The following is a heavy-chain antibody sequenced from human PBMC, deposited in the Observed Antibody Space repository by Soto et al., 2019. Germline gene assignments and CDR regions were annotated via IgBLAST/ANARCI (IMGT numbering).Heavy chain of an antibody. V-gene: IGHV3-21*01. D-gene: IGHD6-13*01. CDR1: GFTFSTYG. CDR2: ISSGSEYI. Sequence: EMQLVESGGGLVKPGGSLRLSCAASGFTFSTYGMKWVRQAPGKGLEWVSYISSGSEYIYYADSLKGRLTISSDNARNSLYLQLNSLRAEDTAVYYCATDGAAGSVMEVWGQGTTVTVSS. J-gene: IGHJ6*02. CDR3: ATDGAAGSVMEV.